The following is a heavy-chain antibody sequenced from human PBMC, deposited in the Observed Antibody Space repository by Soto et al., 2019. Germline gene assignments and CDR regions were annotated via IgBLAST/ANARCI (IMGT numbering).Heavy chain of an antibody. CDR1: GFTFSNYA. D-gene: IGHD5-12*01. Sequence: PGGSLRLSCAASGFTFSNYAIDWVCQTPGKGLEWLSSISGSAVSTYYADSVKGRFTVSRDNSRNTVYLQLNSLRAEDTAVYYCAKGWSSSAYDSYYFDFWGQGTAVTVSS. J-gene: IGHJ4*02. CDR2: ISGSAVST. V-gene: IGHV3-23*01. CDR3: AKGWSSSAYDSYYFDF.